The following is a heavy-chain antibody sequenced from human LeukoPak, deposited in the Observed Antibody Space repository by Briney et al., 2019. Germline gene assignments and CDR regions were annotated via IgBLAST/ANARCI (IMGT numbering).Heavy chain of an antibody. V-gene: IGHV3-21*01. CDR1: GFTFSSYT. CDR3: ARTYSSSWYDY. D-gene: IGHD6-13*01. Sequence: GGSLRLSCSASGFTFSSYTMSWVRQAPGKGLEWVSSISSTSSYIYYADSVKGRFTISRDNAKNSLYLQMSSLRAEDTAVYYCARTYSSSWYDYWGQGTLVTVSS. CDR2: ISSTSSYI. J-gene: IGHJ4*02.